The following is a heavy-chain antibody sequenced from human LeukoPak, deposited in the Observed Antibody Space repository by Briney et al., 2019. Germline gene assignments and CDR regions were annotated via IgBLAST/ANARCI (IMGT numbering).Heavy chain of an antibody. CDR3: VRDRAAAGTAELDY. J-gene: IGHJ4*02. CDR1: GFTFSTYW. V-gene: IGHV3-74*01. Sequence: PGGSLRLSCAASGFTFSTYWMHWVRQAPGKGLVWVSRINSDGSSTSFADSVKGRFTISRDNAKNTLYLQMNSLRAEDTAVFYCVRDRAAAGTAELDYWGQGTLVTVSS. D-gene: IGHD6-13*01. CDR2: INSDGSST.